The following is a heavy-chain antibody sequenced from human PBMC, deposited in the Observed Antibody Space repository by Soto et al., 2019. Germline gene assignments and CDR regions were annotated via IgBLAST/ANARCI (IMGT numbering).Heavy chain of an antibody. J-gene: IGHJ6*02. Sequence: ASVKVSCKASGYTFTTYYMHWVRQAPEHGLEWMGIINPYDGTTTYAQKFQGRVTMTRDTSASTVHMELSSLRSEDTAVYYCARALSSGYFQGGVDVWGQGTTVTVSS. CDR1: GYTFTTYY. D-gene: IGHD3-22*01. CDR3: ARALSSGYFQGGVDV. CDR2: INPYDGTT. V-gene: IGHV1-46*01.